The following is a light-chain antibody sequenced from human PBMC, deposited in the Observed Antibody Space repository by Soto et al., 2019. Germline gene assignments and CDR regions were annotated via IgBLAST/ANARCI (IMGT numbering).Light chain of an antibody. CDR2: GNR. CDR1: SYNLGAGYD. CDR3: QAYDYSLTASV. V-gene: IGLV1-40*01. Sequence: QAVVTQPPSVSGAPGQRVTLSCTGNSYNLGAGYDVHWYQQLPGAAPKLVIFGNRNRPSGVPERFSGSKSGTSASLAITGLQAEDEADYYCQAYDYSLTASVYGGGTKVTVL. J-gene: IGLJ3*02.